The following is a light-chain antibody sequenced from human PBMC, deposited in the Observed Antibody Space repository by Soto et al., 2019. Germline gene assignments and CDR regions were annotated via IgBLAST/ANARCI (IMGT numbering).Light chain of an antibody. CDR1: QSVRSN. V-gene: IGKV3-15*01. Sequence: ETVMTQSPATLSVSPGERATLSCRASQSVRSNLAWYQQKPGQAPRLLIYDASTRATGIPARFSGSGSETEFTLTITSLQSEDFAVYYCQQYNYWPTFGQGTKVEIK. J-gene: IGKJ1*01. CDR2: DAS. CDR3: QQYNYWPT.